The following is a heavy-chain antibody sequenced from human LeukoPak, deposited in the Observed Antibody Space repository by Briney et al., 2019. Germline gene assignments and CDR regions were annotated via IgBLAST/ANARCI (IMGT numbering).Heavy chain of an antibody. D-gene: IGHD5-24*01. CDR2: INSDGGRT. V-gene: IGHV3-74*01. CDR3: ARGRNGFFDH. Sequence: GGSLRLSCAASGFTFSTSWMHWVRQAPGKGLVWVSQINSDGGRTRYADSVKGRLTISRDNAKNTVYLQMNSLRTDDTAMYYCARGRNGFFDHWGHGTLVTVSS. J-gene: IGHJ4*01. CDR1: GFTFSTSW.